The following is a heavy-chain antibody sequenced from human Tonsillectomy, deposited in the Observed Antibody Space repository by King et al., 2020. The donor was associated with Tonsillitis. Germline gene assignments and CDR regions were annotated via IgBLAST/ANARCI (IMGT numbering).Heavy chain of an antibody. Sequence: VQLQESGPGLVKPSETLSLTCTVSGGSINNYYWSWIRQTPGKGLEYIGHIYYTGNTDYNPSLKSRVTISVDTSKNQFSLNLSSVTAADTAVYYCERHQAYQLVRRGYYFYMAVWGRGTTVTVSS. CDR1: GGSINNYY. CDR3: ERHQAYQLVRRGYYFYMAV. D-gene: IGHD2-2*01. V-gene: IGHV4-59*08. CDR2: IYYTGNT. J-gene: IGHJ6*03.